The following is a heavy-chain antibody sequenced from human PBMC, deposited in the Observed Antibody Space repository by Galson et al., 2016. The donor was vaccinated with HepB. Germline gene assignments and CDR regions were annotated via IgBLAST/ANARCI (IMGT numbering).Heavy chain of an antibody. J-gene: IGHJ4*02. CDR2: ISWNSGSR. CDR3: AKDIAVAGTRSFDC. V-gene: IGHV3-9*01. D-gene: IGHD6-19*01. CDR1: GFTFSRNW. Sequence: SLRLSCAASGFTFSRNWMSWVRQAPGKGLEWVSGISWNSGSRDYADSVKGRFTISRDNAKNSLYLQMNSLRAEDTAFYYCAKDIAVAGTRSFDCWGQGTLVTVSS.